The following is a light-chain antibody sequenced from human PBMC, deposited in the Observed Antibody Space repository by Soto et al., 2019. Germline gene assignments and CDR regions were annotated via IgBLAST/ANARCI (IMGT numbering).Light chain of an antibody. CDR1: QTISSW. J-gene: IGKJ1*01. Sequence: IQLTQSPSTLSGSVGDRVTITCRASQTISSWLAWYQQKPGKAPKLLIYKASTLKSGVPSRFSGSGSGTEFTLTISSLQPDDFATYYCQHYNSYSEAFGQGPTVDIK. V-gene: IGKV1-5*03. CDR2: KAS. CDR3: QHYNSYSEA.